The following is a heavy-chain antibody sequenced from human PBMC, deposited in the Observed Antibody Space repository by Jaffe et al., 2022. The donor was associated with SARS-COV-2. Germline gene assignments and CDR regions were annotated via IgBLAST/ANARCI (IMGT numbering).Heavy chain of an antibody. D-gene: IGHD2-15*01. CDR1: GGSIIGHY. J-gene: IGHJ4*02. CDR3: ARGYDYFDY. V-gene: IGHV4-59*11. Sequence: QVQLQESGPGLVKPSETLSLTCTVSGGSIIGHYWSWIRQPPGKGLEWIGYIYYTGSTTYNPSLKSRVTMSVDTSKNQFSLKLTSVTPADSAVYSCARGYDYFDYWGQGTLVTVSS. CDR2: IYYTGST.